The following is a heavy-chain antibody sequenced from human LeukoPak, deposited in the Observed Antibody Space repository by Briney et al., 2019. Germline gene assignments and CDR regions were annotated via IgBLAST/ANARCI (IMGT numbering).Heavy chain of an antibody. CDR3: ATGIAVAGTPVTLDY. V-gene: IGHV1-24*01. Sequence: ASVKVSCEVSEYTLTELSMHWVRQAPGKGLEWMGGFDPEDGETIYAQKFQGRVTMTEDTSTDTAYMELSSLRSEDTAVYYCATGIAVAGTPVTLDYWGQGTLVTVSS. D-gene: IGHD6-19*01. J-gene: IGHJ4*02. CDR2: FDPEDGET. CDR1: EYTLTELS.